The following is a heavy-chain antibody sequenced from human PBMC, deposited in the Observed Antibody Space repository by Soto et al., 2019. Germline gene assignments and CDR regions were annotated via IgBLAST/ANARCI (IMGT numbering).Heavy chain of an antibody. D-gene: IGHD1-20*01. CDR2: ISYDGSNS. J-gene: IGHJ6*02. V-gene: IGHV3-30*04. CDR3: AGGDNVYALGV. CDR1: ASTFSNYI. Sequence: QLQLVESGGGVVQPGRSLRLSCAASASTFSNYIMHWVRQAPGKGLEWVAFISYDGSNSNYADFVEGRFTISRDNPKNTLYLQLSSLRPDDTAVYYCAGGDNVYALGVWGQGTTVTFSS.